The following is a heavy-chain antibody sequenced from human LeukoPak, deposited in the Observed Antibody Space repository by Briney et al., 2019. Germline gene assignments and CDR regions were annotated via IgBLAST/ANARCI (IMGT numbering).Heavy chain of an antibody. CDR2: IASDGSHT. Sequence: PGGSLRLSCAASGFTFSTYFMRWVRQAPGKGLEWVADIASDGSHTLYVESVKGRFTISRDNSKNTLYLQMNSLRAEDTAVYFCARERQDTILHSGAFDIWGQGTMVTVSS. CDR1: GFTFSTYF. CDR3: ARERQDTILHSGAFDI. J-gene: IGHJ3*02. V-gene: IGHV3-30-3*01. D-gene: IGHD2-21*01.